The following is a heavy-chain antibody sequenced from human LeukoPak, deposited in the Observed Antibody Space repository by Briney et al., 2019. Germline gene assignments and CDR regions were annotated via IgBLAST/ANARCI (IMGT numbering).Heavy chain of an antibody. D-gene: IGHD5-18*01. CDR2: IYYSGST. J-gene: IGHJ5*02. CDR1: GGSISSSSYY. V-gene: IGHV4-39*01. Sequence: PSETLSLTCTVSGGSISSSSYYWGWIRQPPGKGLEWIGSIYYSGSTYYNPSLKSRVTISVDTSKNQFSLKLSSVTAADTAVYYCARMETAFSFFGWFDPWGQGTLVTV. CDR3: ARMETAFSFFGWFDP.